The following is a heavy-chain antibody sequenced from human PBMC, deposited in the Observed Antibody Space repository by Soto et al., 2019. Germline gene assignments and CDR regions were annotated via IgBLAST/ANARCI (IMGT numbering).Heavy chain of an antibody. Sequence: ASVKVSCKASGYTFTSYGISWVRQAPGQGLEWMGWISANNGNTNYAQKFQGRVTITTDKSTSTAYMELSSLRSDDTAVYYCARPREPGALEWLLYDYWGQGTLVTVSS. J-gene: IGHJ4*02. CDR3: ARPREPGALEWLLYDY. CDR1: GYTFTSYG. V-gene: IGHV1-18*01. CDR2: ISANNGNT. D-gene: IGHD3-3*01.